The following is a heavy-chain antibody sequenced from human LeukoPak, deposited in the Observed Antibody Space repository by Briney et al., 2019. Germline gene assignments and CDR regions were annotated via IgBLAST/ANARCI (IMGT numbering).Heavy chain of an antibody. CDR1: GGSFSGYY. CDR3: ARGARYCSSTSCYVDWFDP. J-gene: IGHJ5*02. CDR2: INHSGST. D-gene: IGHD2-2*01. Sequence: SETLSLTCAVYGGSFSGYYWSWIRQPPGKGLEWIGEINHSGSTNYNPSLKSRVTISVGTSKNQFSLKLSSVTAADTAVYYCARGARYCSSTSCYVDWFDPWGQGTLVTVSS. V-gene: IGHV4-34*01.